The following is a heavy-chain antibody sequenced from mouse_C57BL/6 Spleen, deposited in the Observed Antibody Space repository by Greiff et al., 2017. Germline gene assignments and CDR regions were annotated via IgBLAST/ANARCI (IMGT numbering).Heavy chain of an antibody. CDR3: ASGGYSNFPWFAY. Sequence: QVQLKQPGAELVKPGASVKMSCKASGYTFTSYWITWVKQRPGQGLEWIGDIYPGSGSTNYNEKFKSKATLTVDTSSSTAYMQLSSLTSEDSAVYDCASGGYSNFPWFAYWGQGTLVTVSA. V-gene: IGHV1-55*01. CDR1: GYTFTSYW. J-gene: IGHJ3*01. D-gene: IGHD2-5*01. CDR2: IYPGSGST.